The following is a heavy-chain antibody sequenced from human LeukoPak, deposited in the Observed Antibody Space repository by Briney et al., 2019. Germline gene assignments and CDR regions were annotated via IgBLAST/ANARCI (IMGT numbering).Heavy chain of an antibody. CDR3: ARDSTSCRGCAFDI. D-gene: IGHD2-2*01. J-gene: IGHJ3*02. CDR2: MKQDGSVR. Sequence: GGSLRLPCAASGFTFSSHWMSWVRQVPGKGLEWVANMKQDGSVRHYVDSVKGRFTISRDNAKNSLYLQMNSLRAEDTALYYCARDSTSCRGCAFDIWGQGTMVTVSS. CDR1: GFTFSSHW. V-gene: IGHV3-7*01.